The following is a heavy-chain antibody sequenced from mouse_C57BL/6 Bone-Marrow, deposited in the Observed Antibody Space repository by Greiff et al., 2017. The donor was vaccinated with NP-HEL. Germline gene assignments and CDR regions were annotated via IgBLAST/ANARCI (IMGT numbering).Heavy chain of an antibody. J-gene: IGHJ2*01. CDR3: ARSFYYFDY. Sequence: EVQLQQSGPELVKPGASVKISCKASGYTFTDYYMNWVKQSPGKSLEWIGDINPNNGGTSYNQKFKGKATLTVDKSSSTAYMELRSLTSEDSAVYYCARSFYYFDYWGQGTTLTVSA. CDR1: GYTFTDYY. V-gene: IGHV1-26*01. CDR2: INPNNGGT.